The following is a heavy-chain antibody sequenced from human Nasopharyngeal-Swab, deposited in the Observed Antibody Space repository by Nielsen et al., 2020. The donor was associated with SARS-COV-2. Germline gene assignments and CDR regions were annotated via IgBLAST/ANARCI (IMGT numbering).Heavy chain of an antibody. Sequence: SVQVSCKTSGDTFTNSAISWVRQPPGQGLEWMGRIIPILGIPNYAQKFQGRLTITADTSTTTAYMELSSLRSEDTAVYYCASPVEMSTTWGQGTLVTVSS. J-gene: IGHJ5*02. V-gene: IGHV1-69*04. CDR1: GDTFTNSA. CDR3: ASPVEMSTT. D-gene: IGHD5-24*01. CDR2: IIPILGIP.